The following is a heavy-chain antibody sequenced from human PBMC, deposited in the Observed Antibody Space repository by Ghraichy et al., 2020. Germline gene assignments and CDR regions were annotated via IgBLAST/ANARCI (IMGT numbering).Heavy chain of an antibody. V-gene: IGHV4-39*01. CDR2: VFYSGNT. D-gene: IGHD2-15*01. Sequence: SETLSLTCEVSGGSIRSSSYYWAWIRQPPGKGLEWIGSVFYSGNTYYNPSLKSRVTISVDTSKNQFFLKLKSVTAADTAIYYCASPGGGSTWYNWFDPWGQGTLVTVSS. CDR1: GGSIRSSSYY. J-gene: IGHJ5*02. CDR3: ASPGGGSTWYNWFDP.